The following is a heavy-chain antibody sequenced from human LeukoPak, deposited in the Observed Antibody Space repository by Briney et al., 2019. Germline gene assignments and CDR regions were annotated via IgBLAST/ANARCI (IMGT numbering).Heavy chain of an antibody. CDR2: IYTSGST. D-gene: IGHD1-26*01. CDR3: ARGAGPGIVGATTLYFDY. V-gene: IGHV4-4*07. J-gene: IGHJ4*02. Sequence: SEALSLTCTVSGGSISSYYWSWIRQPAGKGLEWIGRIYTSGSTNYNPSLKSRVTISVDTSKNQFSLKLSSVTAADTAVYYCARGAGPGIVGATTLYFDYWGQGTLVTVSS. CDR1: GGSISSYY.